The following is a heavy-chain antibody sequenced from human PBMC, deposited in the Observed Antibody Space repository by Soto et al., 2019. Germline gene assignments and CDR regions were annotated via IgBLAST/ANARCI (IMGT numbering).Heavy chain of an antibody. J-gene: IGHJ6*01. D-gene: IGHD3-16*01. V-gene: IGHV1-2*04. CDR3: ARDLGYNVRYYAMDV. Sequence: QVQLVQSGAEVKKPGASVKVSCKASGYTFTAYHIHWVRQAPGQGLEWVGWISPHSGGTNYAQKFQGWVTMTRDTSISTAYMELSRLKSDDTAVYYCARDLGYNVRYYAMDVW. CDR1: GYTFTAYH. CDR2: ISPHSGGT.